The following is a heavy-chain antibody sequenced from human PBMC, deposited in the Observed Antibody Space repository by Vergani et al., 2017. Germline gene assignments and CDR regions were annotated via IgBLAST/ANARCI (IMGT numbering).Heavy chain of an antibody. CDR2: TYRSGST. Sequence: QLQLQESGSGLVKPSQTLSLTCGVSGGSISSGGYSWSWIRQPPGKGLEWIGYTYRSGSTYYNSSLKSRVTISVDRSKNQFSLKLSSVTAADTAVYYCARVHGSGSNLYYDGMDVWGQGTTVTVSS. V-gene: IGHV4-30-2*01. CDR3: ARVHGSGSNLYYDGMDV. J-gene: IGHJ6*02. D-gene: IGHD3-10*01. CDR1: GGSISSGGYS.